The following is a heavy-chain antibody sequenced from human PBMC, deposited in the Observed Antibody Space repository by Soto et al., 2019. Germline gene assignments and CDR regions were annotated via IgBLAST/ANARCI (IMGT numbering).Heavy chain of an antibody. Sequence: PSETLSLTGTVSCGSIISSSYCWVLIRQPPGKGLELIVSIYYIVSTYYNPSLKSRVTISVDTSKNQFSLKLSSVTAADTAVYYCARPERFWRYYFDYWGQGTLVTVPQ. CDR2: IYYIVST. CDR1: CGSIISSSYC. V-gene: IGHV4-39*01. D-gene: IGHD3-3*01. CDR3: ARPERFWRYYFDY. J-gene: IGHJ4*02.